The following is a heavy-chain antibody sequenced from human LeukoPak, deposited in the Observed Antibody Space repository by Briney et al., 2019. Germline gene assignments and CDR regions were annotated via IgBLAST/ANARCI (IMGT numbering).Heavy chain of an antibody. CDR2: VSPDGTDK. Sequence: PGGSLRLSCAGSGSTFSTHAMHWVRQTPGMGLEWVGVVSPDGTDKYYADSVKGRFTISRDNSRNTIYLQMNSPRSEDTAVYYCAGAIGYFDYWGQGALVTVSS. J-gene: IGHJ4*02. D-gene: IGHD2-21*01. CDR3: AGAIGYFDY. CDR1: GSTFSTHA. V-gene: IGHV3-30*03.